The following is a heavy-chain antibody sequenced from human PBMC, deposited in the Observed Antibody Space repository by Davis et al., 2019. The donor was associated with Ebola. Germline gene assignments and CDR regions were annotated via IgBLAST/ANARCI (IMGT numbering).Heavy chain of an antibody. Sequence: GESLKISCAASGFTFSNYALHWVRQAPGKGLEWVAVISFDGGNKYYADPVKGRFTISRDNSKNTLYLQVNSLRTEDTAVYYCAREEDYWGQGTLVTVSS. CDR3: AREEDY. CDR1: GFTFSNYA. J-gene: IGHJ4*02. V-gene: IGHV3-30-3*01. CDR2: ISFDGGNK.